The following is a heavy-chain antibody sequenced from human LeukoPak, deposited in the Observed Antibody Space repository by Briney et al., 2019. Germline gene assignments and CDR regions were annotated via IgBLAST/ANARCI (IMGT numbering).Heavy chain of an antibody. J-gene: IGHJ4*02. Sequence: GGSLRLSCAASGFTFSSYWMSWVRQAPGKGLEWVANIKQDGSEKYYVDSVKGRFTISRDNAKNSLYLQMNSLRAEDTAVYYCARVESGCSSTSCYRGAFDYWGRGTLVTVSS. V-gene: IGHV3-7*01. CDR1: GFTFSSYW. CDR2: IKQDGSEK. D-gene: IGHD2-2*01. CDR3: ARVESGCSSTSCYRGAFDY.